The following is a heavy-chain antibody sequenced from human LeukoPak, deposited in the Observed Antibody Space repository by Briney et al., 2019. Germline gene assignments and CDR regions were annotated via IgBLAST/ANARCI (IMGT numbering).Heavy chain of an antibody. CDR2: IYPTGST. J-gene: IGHJ5*02. Sequence: PSETLSLTCTVSDGSINGYYWGWIRQPPGKGLEWIGNIYPTGSTYYNPSLKSRVTISVDTSKNQFSLKVSSVSAADTAVYYCARAYSSSWYWNWFDPWGQGTLVTVSS. D-gene: IGHD6-13*01. V-gene: IGHV4-38-2*02. CDR1: DGSINGYY. CDR3: ARAYSSSWYWNWFDP.